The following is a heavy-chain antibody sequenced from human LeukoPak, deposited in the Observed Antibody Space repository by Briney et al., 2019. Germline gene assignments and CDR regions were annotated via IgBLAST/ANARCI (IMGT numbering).Heavy chain of an antibody. CDR2: IYYSGST. CDR3: ARRPSHYGSGSYYNNNWFDP. V-gene: IGHV4-39*07. J-gene: IGHJ5*02. D-gene: IGHD3-10*01. Sequence: SETLSLTCTVSGGSISSSSYYWGWIRQPPGKGLEWIGSIYYSGSTYYNPSLKSRVTISVDTSKNQFSLKLSSVTAADTAVYYCARRPSHYGSGSYYNNNWFDPWGQGTLVTVSS. CDR1: GGSISSSSYY.